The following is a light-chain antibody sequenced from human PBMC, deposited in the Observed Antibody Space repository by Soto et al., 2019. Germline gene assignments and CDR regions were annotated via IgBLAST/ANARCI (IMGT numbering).Light chain of an antibody. CDR1: QGVSRK. V-gene: IGKV3-15*01. CDR2: GAS. CDR3: QQYHTWPIT. Sequence: EIVMTQSPATLSVAPVERVTFSFRASQGVSRKLAWYQHKPGQAPRLLISGASTGATGIPARFSGSGSGTEFTLTISSLQSEDCAIYYCQQYHTWPITFGGGTKVDIK. J-gene: IGKJ4*01.